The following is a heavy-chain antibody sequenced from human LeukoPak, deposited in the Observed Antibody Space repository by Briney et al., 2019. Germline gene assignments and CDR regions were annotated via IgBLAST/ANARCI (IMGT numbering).Heavy chain of an antibody. CDR2: INPSGDST. V-gene: IGHV1-46*01. CDR1: GYTFTSYD. D-gene: IGHD2-21*02. Sequence: SVNVFCKASGYTFTSYDMHWVRQAPGQGLEWMGIINPSGDSTSYAQKFQVRVTMTRDTSTSTVYMELSSLRSEDTAVYYCASVLYCGADCYSGRYFFDYWGQGTLVPVSS. CDR3: ASVLYCGADCYSGRYFFDY. J-gene: IGHJ4*02.